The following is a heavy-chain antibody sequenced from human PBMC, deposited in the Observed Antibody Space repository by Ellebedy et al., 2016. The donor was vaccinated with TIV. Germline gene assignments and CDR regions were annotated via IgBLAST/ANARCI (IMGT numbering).Heavy chain of an antibody. D-gene: IGHD3-10*01. CDR3: ARWFGELLYVRWFDP. Sequence: SETLSLTCTVSGDSISRSSYYWGWIRQPPGKGLEWIGSIYYTGSTDYNPSLKSLVAISADTSKNQFSLRLGSVTAADTAVYYCARWFGELLYVRWFDPWGQGTLVTVSS. CDR2: IYYTGST. J-gene: IGHJ5*02. CDR1: GDSISRSSYY. V-gene: IGHV4-39*01.